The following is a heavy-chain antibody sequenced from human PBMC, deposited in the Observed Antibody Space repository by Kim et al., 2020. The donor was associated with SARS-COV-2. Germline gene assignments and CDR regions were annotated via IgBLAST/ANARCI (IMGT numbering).Heavy chain of an antibody. CDR3: ARVRYGSVVGTIDS. D-gene: IGHD2-15*01. Sequence: YVDAVRGRFTTSTDNAKNSLYLQMNNLRAEDTAVYYCARVRYGSVVGTIDSWGQGTLVTVSS. V-gene: IGHV3-7*03. J-gene: IGHJ4*02.